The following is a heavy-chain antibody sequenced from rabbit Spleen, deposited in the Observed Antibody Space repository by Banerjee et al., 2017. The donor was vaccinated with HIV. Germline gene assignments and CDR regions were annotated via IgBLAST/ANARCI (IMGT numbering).Heavy chain of an antibody. J-gene: IGHJ6*01. V-gene: IGHV1S45*01. D-gene: IGHD1-1*01. CDR2: IYAGSSGST. Sequence: QEQLEESGGGLVKPEGSLTLTCTASGFPFSGNYYMCWVRQTPGKGLEWIACIYAGSSGSTYYASWAKGRFTISKASSTTVTLQMTSLTAADTATYFCARDTSSSFSSYGMDLWGQGTLVTVS. CDR1: GFPFSGNYY. CDR3: ARDTSSSFSSYGMDL.